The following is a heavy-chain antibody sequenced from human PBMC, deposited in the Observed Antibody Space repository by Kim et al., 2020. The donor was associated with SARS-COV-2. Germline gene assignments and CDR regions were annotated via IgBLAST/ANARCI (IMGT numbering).Heavy chain of an antibody. CDR3: AKSSAANPYVVGIAAAGTWFDY. D-gene: IGHD6-13*01. J-gene: IGHJ4*02. CDR1: GFTFSSYA. Sequence: GGSLRLSCAASGFTFSSYAMSWVRQAPGKGLEWVSAISGSGGSTYYADSVKGRFTISRDNSKNTLYLQMNSLRAEDTAVYYCAKSSAANPYVVGIAAAGTWFDYWGQGTLVTVSS. CDR2: ISGSGGST. V-gene: IGHV3-23*01.